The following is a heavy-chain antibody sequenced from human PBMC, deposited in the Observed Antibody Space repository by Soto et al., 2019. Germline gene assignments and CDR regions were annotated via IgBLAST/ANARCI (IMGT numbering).Heavy chain of an antibody. CDR1: GITFTSSG. D-gene: IGHD2-2*01. J-gene: IGHJ6*02. CDR3: AAGTDIVVVPAAMGAYYYGMDV. V-gene: IGHV1-58*02. Sequence: SGKVSWKASGITFTSSGMAWGRQARGQSLEWIGWIVVGSGNTNYAQKFQERVTITRDMSTSTAYMELSSLRSEDTAVYYCAAGTDIVVVPAAMGAYYYGMDVWGQGTTVTVSS. CDR2: IVVGSGNT.